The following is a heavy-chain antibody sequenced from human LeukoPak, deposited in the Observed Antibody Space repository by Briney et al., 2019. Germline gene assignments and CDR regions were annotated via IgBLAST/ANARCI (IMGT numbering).Heavy chain of an antibody. J-gene: IGHJ5*02. CDR2: IYYSGST. CDR3: ARARSSGYYYGS. V-gene: IGHV4-59*01. D-gene: IGHD3-22*01. CDR1: GGSISSYY. Sequence: PSETLSLTCTVSGGSISSYYWSWIRQPPGKGLERIGYIYYSGSTNYNPSLKSRVTISVDTSKNQFSLKLSSVTAADTAVYYCARARSSGYYYGSWGQGTLVTVSS.